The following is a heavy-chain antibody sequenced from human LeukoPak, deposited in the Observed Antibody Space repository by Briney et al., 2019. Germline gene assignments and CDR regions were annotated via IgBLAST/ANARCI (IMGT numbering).Heavy chain of an antibody. CDR1: GFTFSGYY. J-gene: IGHJ4*02. CDR2: INPNSGGT. Sequence: ASVKVSCKASGFTFSGYYIHWVRQAPGQGLEWMGWINPNSGGTKNAQKFQGRVTMTRDTSISTAYMELSRLRSDDTAVYYCARDGNFDYWGQGTLVTVSS. CDR3: ARDGNFDY. V-gene: IGHV1-2*02.